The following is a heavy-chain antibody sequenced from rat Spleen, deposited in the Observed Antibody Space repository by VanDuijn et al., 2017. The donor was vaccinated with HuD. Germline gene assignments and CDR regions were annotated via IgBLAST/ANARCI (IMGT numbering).Heavy chain of an antibody. J-gene: IGHJ3*01. CDR3: ARVGRVSVMDA. D-gene: IGHD1-11*01. CDR1: GFSLNSYH. CDR2: IWGDGST. V-gene: IGHV2-32*01. Sequence: QVHLRESGPGLVQPSQTLSLTCTVAGFSLNSYHVSWVRQPPGKGLEWMGVIWGDGSTAYNSALKSRLSISRDTPKSQVFLKMSSLKTEDTATYYCARVGRVSVMDAWGQGTLVTVSS.